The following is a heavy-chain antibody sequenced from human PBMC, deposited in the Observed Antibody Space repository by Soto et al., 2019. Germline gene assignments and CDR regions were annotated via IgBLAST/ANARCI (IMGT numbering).Heavy chain of an antibody. J-gene: IGHJ5*02. CDR2: IIPIFRTA. V-gene: IGHV1-69*01. CDR1: GGTFRTYG. Sequence: QVQLVQAGAEVKKPVSSVKGSCKASGGTFRTYGISWVRQAPVHGLKWMGGIIPIFRTANYAQKFQGRVTMKADESTSTAYMELSSLRSEDTAVYYCSRVAVAGSHWYDPWGQGTLVTVSS. D-gene: IGHD6-19*01. CDR3: SRVAVAGSHWYDP.